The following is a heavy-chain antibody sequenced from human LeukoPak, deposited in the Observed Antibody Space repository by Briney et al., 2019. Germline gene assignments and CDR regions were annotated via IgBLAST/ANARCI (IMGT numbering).Heavy chain of an antibody. CDR1: GYTFIDYD. V-gene: IGHV1-8*01. Sequence: ASVKVSCKASGYTFIDYDINWVRQAPGQGLEWMGLMSPHNGHTEYAQNFQGRVTMTRDTSTGTAYMELRSLRSEDTAAYYCARRTPRCGGTCYDAFDVWGQGTMVTVSS. CDR2: MSPHNGHT. CDR3: ARRTPRCGGTCYDAFDV. J-gene: IGHJ3*01. D-gene: IGHD2-21*01.